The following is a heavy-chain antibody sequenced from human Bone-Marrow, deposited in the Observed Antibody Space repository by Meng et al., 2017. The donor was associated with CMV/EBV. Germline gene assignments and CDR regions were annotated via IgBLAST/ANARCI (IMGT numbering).Heavy chain of an antibody. J-gene: IGHJ6*02. CDR2: IYYSGST. CDR3: ARMYNWNDVGYYGMDV. D-gene: IGHD1-1*01. V-gene: IGHV4-59*01. Sequence: SETLSLTCTVSGGSISSYYWSWIRQPPGKGLEWIGYIYYSGSTNYNPSLKSRVTISVGTSKNQFSLKLSSVTAADTAVYYCARMYNWNDVGYYGMDVWGQGTTVTVSS. CDR1: GGSISSYY.